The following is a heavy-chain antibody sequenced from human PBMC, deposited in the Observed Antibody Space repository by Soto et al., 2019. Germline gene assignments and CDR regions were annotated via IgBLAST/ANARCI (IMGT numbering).Heavy chain of an antibody. V-gene: IGHV4-39*01. Sequence: SETLSLTCTVSGGSISSSSYYWGWIRQPPGKGLEWIGSIYYSGSTYYNPSLKSRVTISADTSKNQFSLKLSSVTAADTAVYYCARHERPYQYYDFWSAPGWFDPWGQGTLVTVSS. CDR1: GGSISSSSYY. CDR2: IYYSGST. J-gene: IGHJ5*02. D-gene: IGHD3-3*01. CDR3: ARHERPYQYYDFWSAPGWFDP.